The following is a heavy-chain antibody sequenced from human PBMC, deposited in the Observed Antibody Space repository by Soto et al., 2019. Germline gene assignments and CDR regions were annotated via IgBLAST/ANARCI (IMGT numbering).Heavy chain of an antibody. D-gene: IGHD3-16*01. J-gene: IGHJ6*02. V-gene: IGHV1-2*04. Sequence: APVEDTCKYSGYTFTSDHMRCVRPAPGQGLEWMGWINPNSGGTNYAQKFQGWVTMTRDTSISTAYMELSRLRSDDTAVYYCARVPLPGLNGMDVWGQGTMVNVS. CDR1: GYTFTSDH. CDR2: INPNSGGT. CDR3: ARVPLPGLNGMDV.